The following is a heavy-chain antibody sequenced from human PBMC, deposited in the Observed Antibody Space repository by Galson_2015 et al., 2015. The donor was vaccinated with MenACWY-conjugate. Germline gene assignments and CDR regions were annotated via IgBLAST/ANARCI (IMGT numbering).Heavy chain of an antibody. Sequence: SVKVSCKASGYTFTNYAMHWVRQAPGQRLEWMGWINAGNGNTKYSQKFQGRVTITSDTSASTAHMELGSLRSEDTAVYYCAREIVVAPAASWGDYYYGMDVWGQGTTVTVSS. J-gene: IGHJ6*02. CDR3: AREIVVAPAASWGDYYYGMDV. D-gene: IGHD2-2*01. V-gene: IGHV1-3*01. CDR2: INAGNGNT. CDR1: GYTFTNYA.